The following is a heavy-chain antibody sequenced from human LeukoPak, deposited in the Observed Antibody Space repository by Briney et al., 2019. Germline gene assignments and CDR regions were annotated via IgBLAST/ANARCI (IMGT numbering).Heavy chain of an antibody. CDR2: IRYDGSNK. Sequence: GGSLRLSCAASGFTFSSYGMHWVRQAPGKGLEWVAFIRYDGSNKYYADSVKGRFTISRDNSKNTLYLQMNSLRAEDTAVYYCAKGKYYYGSGSLILDYWGQGTLVTVSS. J-gene: IGHJ4*02. CDR1: GFTFSSYG. CDR3: AKGKYYYGSGSLILDY. D-gene: IGHD3-10*01. V-gene: IGHV3-30*02.